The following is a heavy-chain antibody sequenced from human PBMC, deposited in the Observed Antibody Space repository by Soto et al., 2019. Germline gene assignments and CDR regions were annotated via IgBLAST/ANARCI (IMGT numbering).Heavy chain of an antibody. CDR2: INPNSGGT. V-gene: IGHV1-2*02. D-gene: IGHD3-22*01. CDR3: ARRDDSSGPYYYGLDV. Sequence: QVQLMQSGAEVKKPGASVAVSCKASGYTFTGYYIHWVRQAPGQGLEWMGWINPNSGGTDYTQKFQGRVTMTRDTSISKAYMELSRLRSDDTAVYYCARRDDSSGPYYYGLDVWGQGTTVTVSS. J-gene: IGHJ6*01. CDR1: GYTFTGYY.